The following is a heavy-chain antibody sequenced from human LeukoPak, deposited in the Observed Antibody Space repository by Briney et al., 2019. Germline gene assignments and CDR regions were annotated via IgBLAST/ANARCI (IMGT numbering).Heavy chain of an antibody. D-gene: IGHD3-22*01. CDR1: GGSISSGGYY. V-gene: IGHV4-31*03. J-gene: IGHJ4*02. CDR3: ANYDSSGYYTFAF. Sequence: PSETLSLTCTVSGGSISSGGYYWSWIRQHPGKGLEWIGYIYYSGSTYYNPSLKSRVTISVDTSKNQFSLKLSSVTAADTAVYYCANYDSSGYYTFAFWGQGTLVTVSS. CDR2: IYYSGST.